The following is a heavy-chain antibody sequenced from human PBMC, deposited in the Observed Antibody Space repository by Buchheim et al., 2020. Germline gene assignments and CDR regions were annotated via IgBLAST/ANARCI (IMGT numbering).Heavy chain of an antibody. Sequence: EVQLVESGGGLVQPGGSLRLSCVGSGFVFSTYEVNWVRQAPGKGLEWISYISRSSDVVQYADSVEGRFTTSRDNAKNSVYLQMNSLTAEDTAIYYCARRLPYYGLDLWGQGAT. J-gene: IGHJ6*02. CDR2: ISRSSDVV. D-gene: IGHD5-12*01. CDR1: GFVFSTYE. V-gene: IGHV3-48*03. CDR3: ARRLPYYGLDL.